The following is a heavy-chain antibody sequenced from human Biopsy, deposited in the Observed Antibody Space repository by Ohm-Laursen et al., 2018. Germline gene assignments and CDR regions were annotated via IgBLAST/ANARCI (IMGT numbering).Heavy chain of an antibody. Sequence: ASVKVSCKPSGYSFTSYYMHWVRQAPGQGLEWMGMINPSGSTTSYPQIFQGRVTMTRDTSRSTVYMELSSLRSADTAVYFCARNTGWYGDLYYFDYWGQGTLVTVSS. CDR2: INPSGSTT. CDR1: GYSFTSYY. J-gene: IGHJ4*02. V-gene: IGHV1-46*01. CDR3: ARNTGWYGDLYYFDY. D-gene: IGHD6-19*01.